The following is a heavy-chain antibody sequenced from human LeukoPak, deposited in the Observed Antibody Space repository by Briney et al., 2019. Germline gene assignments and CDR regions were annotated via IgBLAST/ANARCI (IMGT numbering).Heavy chain of an antibody. J-gene: IGHJ5*02. V-gene: IGHV1-69*04. CDR2: IIPILGIA. Sequence: GSSVKVSCKASGGTFSSYAISWVRQAPGQGLEWMGRIIPILGIANYAQKFQGRVTITADKSTSTAYMELSSLGSEDTAVYYCAREFTREKPGIAAAGRGIWFDPWGQGTLVTVSS. D-gene: IGHD6-13*01. CDR1: GGTFSSYA. CDR3: AREFTREKPGIAAAGRGIWFDP.